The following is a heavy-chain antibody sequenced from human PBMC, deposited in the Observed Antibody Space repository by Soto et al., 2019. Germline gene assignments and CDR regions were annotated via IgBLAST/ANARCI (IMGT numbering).Heavy chain of an antibody. CDR1: GVSISSNYY. D-gene: IGHD6-19*01. V-gene: IGHV4-4*02. J-gene: IGHJ4*02. Sequence: QVLLQESGPGLVQPSGTLSLSCVVSGVSISSNYYWGWVRQPPGKGLEWLGDISHIGSANYNPSLKSRVTIPMDKSQNQFSLKVNSVTAADTAVYYCARSFGWYAIDYWGQGTLVIVSS. CDR2: ISHIGSA. CDR3: ARSFGWYAIDY.